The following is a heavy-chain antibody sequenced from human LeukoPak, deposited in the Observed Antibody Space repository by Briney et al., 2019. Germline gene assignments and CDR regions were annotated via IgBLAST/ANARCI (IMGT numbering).Heavy chain of an antibody. CDR1: GGSISSSNW. CDR3: ARGTYSSSSEHTYYYYYYMDV. CDR2: IYHSGST. V-gene: IGHV4-4*02. D-gene: IGHD6-6*01. Sequence: SETLSLTCAVSGGSISSSNWWSWVRQPPGKGLEWIGEIYHSGSTNYNPSLKSRVTISVDKSKNQFSLKLSSVTAADTAVYYCARGTYSSSSEHTYYYYYYMDVWGKGTTVTVSS. J-gene: IGHJ6*03.